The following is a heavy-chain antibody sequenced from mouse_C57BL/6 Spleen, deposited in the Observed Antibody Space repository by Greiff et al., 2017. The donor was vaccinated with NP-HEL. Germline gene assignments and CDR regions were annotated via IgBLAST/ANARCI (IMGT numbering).Heavy chain of an antibody. V-gene: IGHV1-80*01. J-gene: IGHJ4*01. Sequence: VQLQQSGAELVKPGASVKISCKASGYAFSSYWMNWVKQSPGKGLEWIGQIYPGGGDTNYNGKFKGKATMTADKTSSTAYMQLSSLTSEDSAVYFCARSSDCAMDYWGQGTSVTVSS. D-gene: IGHD1-3*01. CDR2: IYPGGGDT. CDR1: GYAFSSYW. CDR3: ARSSDCAMDY.